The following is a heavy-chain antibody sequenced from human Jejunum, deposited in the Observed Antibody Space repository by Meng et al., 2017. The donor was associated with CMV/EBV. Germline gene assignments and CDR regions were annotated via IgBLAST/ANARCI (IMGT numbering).Heavy chain of an antibody. Sequence: SALHWVRQASGRGLEWVGRIRSQANRYATAYAASVKGRFTISRDDSKNTAYLEMNSLKTEDTAVYYCTRPGNWNNDWGDYDAFDIWGQGTMVTVSS. CDR1: SA. J-gene: IGHJ3*02. V-gene: IGHV3-73*01. CDR2: IRSQANRYAT. CDR3: TRPGNWNNDWGDYDAFDI. D-gene: IGHD1/OR15-1a*01.